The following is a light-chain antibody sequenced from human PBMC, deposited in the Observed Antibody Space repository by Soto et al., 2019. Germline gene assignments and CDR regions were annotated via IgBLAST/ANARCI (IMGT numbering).Light chain of an antibody. CDR1: ESISNW. CDR3: QQSYSTPVT. J-gene: IGKJ5*01. Sequence: IQLTQSPTTLPASVGDRVTLTCRASESISNWLAWYQQRPGTAPKLLIYHASILETAVPSRFSGSGSGTDFTLTISSLQPEDFATYYCQQSYSTPVTFGQGTRLEIK. V-gene: IGKV1-39*01. CDR2: HAS.